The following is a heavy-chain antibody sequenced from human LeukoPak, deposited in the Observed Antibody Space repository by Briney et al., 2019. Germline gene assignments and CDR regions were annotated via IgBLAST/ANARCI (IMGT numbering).Heavy chain of an antibody. CDR2: TYYRSKWYN. D-gene: IGHD6-13*01. CDR1: GDSVSSNTPA. V-gene: IGHV6-1*01. CDR3: ARQQRGAFDY. J-gene: IGHJ4*02. Sequence: SQTLPLTCAISGDSVSSNTPAWNWIRQSPSRCLEWLGRTYYRSKWYNDYAVSVRSRITINPDTAKNQFSLQLNSVTPEDTAVYYCARQQRGAFDYWGQGTLVTVSS.